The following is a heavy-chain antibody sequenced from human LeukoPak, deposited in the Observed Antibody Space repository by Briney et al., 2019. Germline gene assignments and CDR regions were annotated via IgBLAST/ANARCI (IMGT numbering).Heavy chain of an antibody. Sequence: PGGSLRLSCTASGFTFSTYSMNWVRQAPGKGLEWVSYITSTSNNIYYADSVKGRFTISRDNAKNSLYLQMNSLRAEDAAVYYCARNLMIFGVVSPFDYWGQGTLVTVSS. CDR2: ITSTSNNI. V-gene: IGHV3-48*01. J-gene: IGHJ4*02. CDR3: ARNLMIFGVVSPFDY. D-gene: IGHD3-3*01. CDR1: GFTFSTYS.